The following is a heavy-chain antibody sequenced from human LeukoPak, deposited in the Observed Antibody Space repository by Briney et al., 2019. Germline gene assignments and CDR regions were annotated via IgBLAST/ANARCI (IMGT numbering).Heavy chain of an antibody. Sequence: PGRSLRLSCAASGFTFDDYAMHWVRQAPGKGLEWVSGISWNSGSIGYADSVKGRFTISRDNAKNSLYLQMNGLRAEDTALYYCAKVRNGDGYDSYFDYWGQGTLVTVSS. J-gene: IGHJ4*02. CDR3: AKVRNGDGYDSYFDY. CDR2: ISWNSGSI. V-gene: IGHV3-9*01. D-gene: IGHD5-12*01. CDR1: GFTFDDYA.